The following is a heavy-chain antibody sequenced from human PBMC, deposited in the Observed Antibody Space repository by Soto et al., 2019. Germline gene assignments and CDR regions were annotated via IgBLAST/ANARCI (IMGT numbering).Heavy chain of an antibody. Sequence: QVQLVQSGAEVKKPGASVKVSCKASGYTFTSYGISWVRQAPGQGLEWMGWISAYNGNTNYAQKLQGRVTMTTDTSTSKAYMELRSLRSDDTAVYYCARTSGEYYDILTGYSAPYYFDYWGQGTLVTVSS. CDR1: GYTFTSYG. J-gene: IGHJ4*02. V-gene: IGHV1-18*01. D-gene: IGHD3-9*01. CDR2: ISAYNGNT. CDR3: ARTSGEYYDILTGYSAPYYFDY.